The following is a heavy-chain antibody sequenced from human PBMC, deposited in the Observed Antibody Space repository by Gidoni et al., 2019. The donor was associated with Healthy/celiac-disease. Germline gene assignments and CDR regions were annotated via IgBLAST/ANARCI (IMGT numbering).Heavy chain of an antibody. CDR3: ARRIPWDTAMPYEVYGMDV. CDR2: IYAGDSDT. J-gene: IGHJ6*02. Sequence: EVQLVQSGAEVKKPGESLKISCKGSGYSFTSYWHRGVRQMPGKGLEWMGIIYAGDSDTRYSPSFQGQVTISADKSISTAYLQWSSLKASDTAMYYCARRIPWDTAMPYEVYGMDVWGQGTTVTVSS. D-gene: IGHD5-18*01. CDR1: GYSFTSYW. V-gene: IGHV5-51*01.